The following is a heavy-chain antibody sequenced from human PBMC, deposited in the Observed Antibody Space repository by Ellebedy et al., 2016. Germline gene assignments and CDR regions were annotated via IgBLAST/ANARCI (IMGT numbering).Heavy chain of an antibody. CDR3: ARDPGYSNTPDY. Sequence: ASVKVSXXASGYTFTSYYMHWVRQAPGQGLEWMGIINPSGGSTSYAQKFQGRVTMTRDTSTSTVYMELNSLRAEDTAVYYCARDPGYSNTPDYWGQGTLVTVSS. CDR1: GYTFTSYY. CDR2: INPSGGST. D-gene: IGHD6-13*01. V-gene: IGHV1-46*01. J-gene: IGHJ4*02.